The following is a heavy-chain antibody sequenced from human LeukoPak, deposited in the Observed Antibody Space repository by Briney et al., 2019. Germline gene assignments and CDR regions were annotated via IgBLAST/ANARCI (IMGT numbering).Heavy chain of an antibody. D-gene: IGHD1-26*01. CDR2: ISGSGGST. Sequence: GGSLRLSCAASGLTFSSYAMSWVRQAPGKGLEWVSAISGSGGSTYYADSVKGRFTISRDNSKNTLYLQMNSLRAEDTAVYYCARGARWELRYWYFDLWGRGTLVTVSS. J-gene: IGHJ2*01. CDR3: ARGARWELRYWYFDL. V-gene: IGHV3-23*01. CDR1: GLTFSSYA.